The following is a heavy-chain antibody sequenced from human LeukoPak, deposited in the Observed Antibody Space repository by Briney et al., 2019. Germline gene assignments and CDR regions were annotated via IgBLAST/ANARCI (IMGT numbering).Heavy chain of an antibody. CDR3: ARMYCGGDCYSFVLDY. CDR1: GFYFRDHW. D-gene: IGHD2-21*02. CDR2: IWYDGSNK. Sequence: GGSLRLSCAASGFYFRDHWMDWVRQAPGKGLEWVAVIWYDGSNKYYADSVKGRFTISRDNSKNTPYLQMNSLRAEDTAVYYCARMYCGGDCYSFVLDYWGQGTLVTVSS. V-gene: IGHV3-33*08. J-gene: IGHJ4*02.